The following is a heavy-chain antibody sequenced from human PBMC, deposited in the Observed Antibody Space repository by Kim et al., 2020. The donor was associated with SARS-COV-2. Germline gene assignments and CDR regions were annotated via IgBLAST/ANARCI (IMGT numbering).Heavy chain of an antibody. D-gene: IGHD2-15*01. J-gene: IGHJ5*02. CDR2: IIPIFGTA. Sequence: SVKVSCKASGGTFSSYAISWVRQAPGQGLEWMGGIIPIFGTANYAQKFQGRVTITADESTSTAYMELSSLRSEDTAVYYCARTLPDIVVVVAATPKPDNWFDPWGQGTLVTVSS. V-gene: IGHV1-69*13. CDR1: GGTFSSYA. CDR3: ARTLPDIVVVVAATPKPDNWFDP.